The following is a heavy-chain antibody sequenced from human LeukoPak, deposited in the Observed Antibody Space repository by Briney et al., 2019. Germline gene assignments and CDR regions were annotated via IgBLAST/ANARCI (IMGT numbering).Heavy chain of an antibody. J-gene: IGHJ3*02. Sequence: SVKVSCKASGGTFSSYAISWVRQAPGQGLEWMGRIIPILGIANYAQKFQGRVTITADKSTSTAYMELSSLRSEDTAVYYCASTSHDYGDYVANAFDIWGQGTMVTVSS. CDR1: GGTFSSYA. D-gene: IGHD4-17*01. V-gene: IGHV1-69*04. CDR3: ASTSHDYGDYVANAFDI. CDR2: IIPILGIA.